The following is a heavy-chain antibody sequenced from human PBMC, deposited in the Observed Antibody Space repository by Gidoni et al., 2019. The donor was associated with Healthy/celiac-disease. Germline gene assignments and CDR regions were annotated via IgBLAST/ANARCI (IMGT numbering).Heavy chain of an antibody. CDR2: INHSGST. D-gene: IGHD2-15*01. J-gene: IGHJ4*02. CDR3: ARGWCSGGSCYPFDY. Sequence: QVQLQQWGAGLLKPSETLSLTCAVYGGSFSGYYWSWIRQPPGKGLEWIGEINHSGSTNYNPSLKSRVTISVDTSKNQFSLKLSSVTAADTAVYYCARGWCSGGSCYPFDYWAQGTLVTVSS. CDR1: GGSFSGYY. V-gene: IGHV4-34*01.